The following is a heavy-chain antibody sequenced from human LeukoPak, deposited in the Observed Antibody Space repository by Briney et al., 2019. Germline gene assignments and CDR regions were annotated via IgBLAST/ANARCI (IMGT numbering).Heavy chain of an antibody. CDR2: IRYDGSNK. D-gene: IGHD6-13*01. CDR1: GFTFSSYG. V-gene: IGHV3-30*02. J-gene: IGHJ4*02. Sequence: PGGSLRLSCAASGFTFSSYGMHWVRQAQGKGLEWVAFIRYDGSNKYYADSVKGRFTISRDNSKNTLYLQMNSLRAEDTAVYYCAKTRIAAAGHFDYWGQGTLVTVSS. CDR3: AKTRIAAAGHFDY.